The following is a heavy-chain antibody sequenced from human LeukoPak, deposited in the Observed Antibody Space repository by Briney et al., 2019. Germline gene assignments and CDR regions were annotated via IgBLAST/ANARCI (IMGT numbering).Heavy chain of an antibody. Sequence: SETLSLTCAVSGGSISSGGYSWSWIRQPPGKGLEWIGYIYHSGSTYYNPSLKSRVTISVDRSKNQFSLKLSSVTAADTAVYYCARVSGVVTAIELDYWGQGTLVTVSS. CDR2: IYHSGST. D-gene: IGHD2-21*02. V-gene: IGHV4-30-2*01. CDR3: ARVSGVVTAIELDY. J-gene: IGHJ4*02. CDR1: GGSISSGGYS.